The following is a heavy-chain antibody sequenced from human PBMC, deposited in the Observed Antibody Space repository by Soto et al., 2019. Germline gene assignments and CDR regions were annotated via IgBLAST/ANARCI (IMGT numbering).Heavy chain of an antibody. Sequence: LSLTCTVSGASISYGGFSWSWIRQSPGKGLEWIGYISHLENTYLHPSFKSRLTMSIDRTRNQFSLKLSSVTAADMAVYYCARGGGYDSFDYWGQGVLVTVSS. V-gene: IGHV4-30-2*06. CDR3: ARGGGYDSFDY. D-gene: IGHD5-12*01. CDR2: ISHLENT. CDR1: GASISYGGFS. J-gene: IGHJ4*02.